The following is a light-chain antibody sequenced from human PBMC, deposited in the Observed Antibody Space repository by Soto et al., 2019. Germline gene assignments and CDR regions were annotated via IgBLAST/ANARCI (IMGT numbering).Light chain of an antibody. CDR2: KAS. Sequence: DVQMTQSPSTLSASVGDRVTITCRASQSIVNWLAWYQQKPGKAPKLLIYKASNLGSGVPSRFSGSGSGTEFTLSISSLQPDDSPTYYPQQYNNNRTFGQGTKVEIK. V-gene: IGKV1-5*03. CDR3: QQYNNNRT. CDR1: QSIVNW. J-gene: IGKJ1*01.